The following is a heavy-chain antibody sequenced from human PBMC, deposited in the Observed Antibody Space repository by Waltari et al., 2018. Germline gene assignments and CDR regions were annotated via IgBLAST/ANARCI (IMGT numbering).Heavy chain of an antibody. CDR1: GYTFTRYD. J-gene: IGHJ5*02. V-gene: IGHV1-8*03. Sequence: QVQLVQSGAEVKKPGASVKVSCKASGYTFTRYDINWVRQATGQGLEWMGWMNPNSGNTGDAQKFTGRVTITRNTSISTAYMELSSLRSEDTAVYYCARGITGIENWFDPWGQGTLVTVSS. CDR2: MNPNSGNT. D-gene: IGHD1-20*01. CDR3: ARGITGIENWFDP.